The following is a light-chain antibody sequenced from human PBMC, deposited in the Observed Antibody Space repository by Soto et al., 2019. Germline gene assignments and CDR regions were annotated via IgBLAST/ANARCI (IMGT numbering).Light chain of an antibody. CDR3: QQYGFSPPVT. Sequence: DIVLTQSPDTLSLSPGERATLSCRASQSVSNNYLAWYQQKPGQTPRLVIYHASNRATDIPDRFTGGGSGTDLTLVISRLEPEDFGVYYCQQYGFSPPVTFGQGTRLEMK. CDR1: QSVSNNY. J-gene: IGKJ5*01. CDR2: HAS. V-gene: IGKV3-20*01.